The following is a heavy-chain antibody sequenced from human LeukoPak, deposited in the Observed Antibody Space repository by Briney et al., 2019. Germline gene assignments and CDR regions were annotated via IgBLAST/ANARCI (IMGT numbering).Heavy chain of an antibody. D-gene: IGHD2-15*01. CDR3: VGEDKY. CDR1: GLSVTNTY. J-gene: IGHJ4*02. CDR2: IYSGGGT. V-gene: IGHV3-53*01. Sequence: GGSLRLSCAASGLSVTNTYMTWVRQAPGKGLEWVSVIYSGGGTNYADSLKGRFSISRDNSKNTLYLQMNSLRAEDTAVYYCVGEDKYWGQGTLVTVS.